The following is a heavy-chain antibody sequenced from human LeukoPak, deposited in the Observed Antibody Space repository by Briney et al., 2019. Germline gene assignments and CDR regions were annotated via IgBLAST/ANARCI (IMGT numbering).Heavy chain of an antibody. CDR3: ARAPSEIGGYYPEYFRH. CDR1: GFTFSSYW. CDR2: IKSDGST. J-gene: IGHJ1*01. Sequence: QSGRSLRLSCAASGFTFSSYWMHWVRQAPGKGLVWVSRIKSDGSTRYAGSVKGRFTISRDNAKNTVSLQMTSLRAEDTGVYYCARAPSEIGGYYPEYFRHWGQGTLVIVSS. D-gene: IGHD3-22*01. V-gene: IGHV3-74*01.